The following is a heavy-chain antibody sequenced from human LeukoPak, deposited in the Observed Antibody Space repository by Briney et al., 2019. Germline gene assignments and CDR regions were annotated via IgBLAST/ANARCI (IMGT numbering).Heavy chain of an antibody. D-gene: IGHD1-7*01. CDR3: AKVRVVFNWNYAYYFDY. J-gene: IGHJ4*02. CDR2: ISYDGSNE. V-gene: IGHV3-30*18. Sequence: PGGSLRLSCAASGFTFSSYAMHWVRQAPGKALEWAALISYDGSNEYYADSVKGRFTIPRDNSMNTLYLQMNSLRAEDTAVYYCAKVRVVFNWNYAYYFDYWGQGTLVTVSS. CDR1: GFTFSSYA.